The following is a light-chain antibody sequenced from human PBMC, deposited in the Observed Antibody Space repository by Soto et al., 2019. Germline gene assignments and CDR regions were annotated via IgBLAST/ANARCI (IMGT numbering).Light chain of an antibody. CDR2: NNY. J-gene: IGLJ2*01. V-gene: IGLV1-44*01. Sequence: QSVLTQPPSASGTPGQRVTISCAGSSSNIGRNTVNWYHQLPGAAPKLLIYNNYQRPSGVPDRFSGSKSGTSASLAISGLQSEDEADYYCAAWDDSLNGHVGFGGGTKLTVL. CDR3: AAWDDSLNGHVG. CDR1: SSNIGRNT.